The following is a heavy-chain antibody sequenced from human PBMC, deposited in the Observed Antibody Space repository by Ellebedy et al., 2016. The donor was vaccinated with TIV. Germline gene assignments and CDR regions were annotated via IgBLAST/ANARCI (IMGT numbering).Heavy chain of an antibody. CDR2: VYYSGSP. CDR1: GGSPSSTRYY. CDR3: ARTDPWQPIDD. Sequence: MPSETLSLTCSVSGGSPSSTRYYWAWIRQPPGKGREYIGRVYYSGSPYYSPSFKSRVTLSADTSKNQFSLNLRTATAADTAVYYCARTDPWQPIDDWGQGILVSVSS. D-gene: IGHD2-21*02. J-gene: IGHJ4*02. V-gene: IGHV4-39*01.